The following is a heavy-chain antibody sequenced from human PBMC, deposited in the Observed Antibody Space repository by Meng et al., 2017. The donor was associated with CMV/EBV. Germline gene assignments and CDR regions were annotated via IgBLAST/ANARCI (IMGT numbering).Heavy chain of an antibody. J-gene: IGHJ6*02. CDR2: IGTAGDT. CDR3: ATTWDDCGGDCYSLYYYGMDV. D-gene: IGHD2-21*01. CDR1: GFTFSSYD. Sequence: GESLKISCAASGFTFSSYDMHWVRQATGKGLEWVSAIGTAGDTYYPGSVKGRFTISRENAKNSLYLQMNSLRAGDTAVYYCATTWDDCGGDCYSLYYYGMDVWGQGTTVTVSS. V-gene: IGHV3-13*01.